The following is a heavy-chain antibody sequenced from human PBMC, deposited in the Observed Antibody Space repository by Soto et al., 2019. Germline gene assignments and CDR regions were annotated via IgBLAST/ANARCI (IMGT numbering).Heavy chain of an antibody. CDR3: ARAPSIAAAGTYWFDP. Sequence: PSETLSLTCNVSGGSISSSSYYWGWIRQPPGKGLECFGSIFYSGSTYYNPSLKSRVTISVDTSKNQFSLKLSSVTAADTAVYYCARAPSIAAAGTYWFDPWGQGTLVTVSS. CDR1: GGSISSSSYY. J-gene: IGHJ5*02. V-gene: IGHV4-39*01. CDR2: IFYSGST. D-gene: IGHD6-13*01.